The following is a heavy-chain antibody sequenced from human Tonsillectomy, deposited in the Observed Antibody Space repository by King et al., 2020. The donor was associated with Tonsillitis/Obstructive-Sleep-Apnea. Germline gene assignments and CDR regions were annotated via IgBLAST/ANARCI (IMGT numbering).Heavy chain of an antibody. D-gene: IGHD2-15*01. CDR1: GDSISSSGYY. CDR2: IYYSGRI. J-gene: IGHJ5*02. CDR3: ASRTLGYCSGGTCYPTLGWFDP. Sequence: QLQESGPGLVKPSETLSLTCSVSGDSISSSGYYWGWIRQPPGKGLEWIGSIYYSGRIYYNPSLKSRVTISVDTSRNQFSLNLSSVTAADTALYYCASRTLGYCSGGTCYPTLGWFDPWGQGTLVTVSS. V-gene: IGHV4-39*01.